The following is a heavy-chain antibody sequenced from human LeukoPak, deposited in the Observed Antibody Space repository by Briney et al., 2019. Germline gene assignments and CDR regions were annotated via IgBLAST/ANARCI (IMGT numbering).Heavy chain of an antibody. J-gene: IGHJ3*02. CDR3: AGTYYDVFDI. Sequence: SETLSLTCTVSGGSISSSSYYWGWIRQPPGKGLEWIGNIYYSGSTYYNPSLKSRVTISVNTSKHQFSLKLSSVTAADTAMYYCAGTYYDVFDIWGQGTMVTVSS. D-gene: IGHD3-3*01. CDR2: IYYSGST. V-gene: IGHV4-39*07. CDR1: GGSISSSSYY.